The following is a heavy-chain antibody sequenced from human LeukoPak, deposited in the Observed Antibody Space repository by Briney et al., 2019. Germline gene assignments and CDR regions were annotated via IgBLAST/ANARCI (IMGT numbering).Heavy chain of an antibody. Sequence: ASVKVSCKASGYTFTSYYMHWVRQAPGQGLEWMGIINPSGGSTSYAQKFQGRVTMTRDMSTSTVYLELSSLRSEDTAVYYCARVGGIAARPDRGWFDPWGQGTLVTVSS. V-gene: IGHV1-46*01. D-gene: IGHD6-6*01. CDR1: GYTFTSYY. J-gene: IGHJ5*02. CDR3: ARVGGIAARPDRGWFDP. CDR2: INPSGGST.